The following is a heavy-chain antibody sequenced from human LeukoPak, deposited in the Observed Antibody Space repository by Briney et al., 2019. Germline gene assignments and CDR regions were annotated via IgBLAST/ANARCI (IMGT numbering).Heavy chain of an antibody. CDR1: GGSISSYS. CDR3: VRDRVLGAFDI. V-gene: IGHV4-59*01. J-gene: IGHJ3*02. D-gene: IGHD3-16*01. Sequence: SETLSLTCTVSGGSISSYSWTWIRQPPGKGLEWIGSIYYSGSTNYNPSLKSRVTILVDTYKNQFSLKLSSVTAADTAVYYCVRDRVLGAFDIWGQGTMVTVSS. CDR2: IYYSGST.